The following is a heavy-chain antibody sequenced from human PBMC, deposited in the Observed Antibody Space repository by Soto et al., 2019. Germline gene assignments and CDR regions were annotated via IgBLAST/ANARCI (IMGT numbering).Heavy chain of an antibody. CDR1: GFTFSSYA. D-gene: IGHD3-10*01. CDR2: TSYAGSNK. Sequence: RSLRLSCAASGFTFSSYAMHRVRQAPGKGLEWGAVTSYAGSNKYYADSVKGRFTISRDNSKNTLYLQMNSLRAEETAVYYCASGSMAHFDYWGQGTLVTVSS. CDR3: ASGSMAHFDY. V-gene: IGHV3-30-3*01. J-gene: IGHJ4*02.